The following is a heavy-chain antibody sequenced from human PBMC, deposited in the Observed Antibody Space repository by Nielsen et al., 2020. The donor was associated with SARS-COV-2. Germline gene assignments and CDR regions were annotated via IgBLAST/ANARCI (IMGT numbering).Heavy chain of an antibody. Sequence: GESLKISCAASGFTFDDYGMSWVRQAPGKGLEWVSGINWNGGSTGYADSVKGRFTISRDNAKNSLYLQMNSLRAEDTALYYCARGGTTGYFDLWGRGTLVTVSS. D-gene: IGHD1-14*01. CDR1: GFTFDDYG. J-gene: IGHJ2*01. CDR3: ARGGTTGYFDL. V-gene: IGHV3-20*04. CDR2: INWNGGST.